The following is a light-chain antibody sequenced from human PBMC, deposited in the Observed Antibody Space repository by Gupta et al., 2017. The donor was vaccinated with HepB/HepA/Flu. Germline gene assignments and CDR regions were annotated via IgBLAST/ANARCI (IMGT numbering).Light chain of an antibody. CDR2: DAS. J-gene: IGKJ3*01. CDR3: QQRSDWPLFT. Sequence: EIVLTQSPATLSLSPGERATRSCRATQSVGTYLAWYQHKPGQAPRLLIYDASNRATGITARFSGSGYGKYLTLTNSSREQEDFAGYYFQQRSDWPLFTFGHGTIVDIK. V-gene: IGKV3-11*01. CDR1: QSVGTY.